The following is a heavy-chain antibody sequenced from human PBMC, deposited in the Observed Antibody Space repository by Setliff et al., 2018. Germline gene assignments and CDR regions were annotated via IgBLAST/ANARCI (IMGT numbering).Heavy chain of an antibody. CDR1: GGSISSSNW. V-gene: IGHV4-4*02. D-gene: IGHD2-21*02. J-gene: IGHJ4*02. CDR3: ARVPPRDQAFDY. Sequence: PSETLSLTCAVSGGSISSSNWWSWVRQPPGKGLEWIGEIYHSGSTNYNPSLKSRFTISVDKSKNQFSLKLSSVTAADTAVYYCARVPPRDQAFDYWGQGTLVTVSS. CDR2: IYHSGST.